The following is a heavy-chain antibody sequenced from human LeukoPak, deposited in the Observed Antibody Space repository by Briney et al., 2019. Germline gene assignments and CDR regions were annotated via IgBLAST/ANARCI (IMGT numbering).Heavy chain of an antibody. Sequence: GGSLRLSCAASGFTVSSNFMSWVRQAPGKGLEWVSLIYSGGGTYYADSVKGRFTISRDNSRNTLYLQMNNLRAEDTAVYYCARVPYEDYWGQGALVTVSS. CDR1: GFTVSSNF. J-gene: IGHJ4*02. CDR2: IYSGGGT. V-gene: IGHV3-53*01. CDR3: ARVPYEDY. D-gene: IGHD5-12*01.